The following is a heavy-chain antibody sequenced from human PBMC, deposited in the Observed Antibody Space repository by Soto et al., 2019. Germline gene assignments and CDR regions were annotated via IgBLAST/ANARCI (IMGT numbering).Heavy chain of an antibody. V-gene: IGHV3-23*01. D-gene: IGHD3-10*01. CDR2: ISGSGGST. Sequence: GGSLRLSCAASGFTFSSYAMSWVRQAPGKGLEWVSAISGSGGSTYYADSVKGRFTISRDNSKNTLYLQMNSLRAEDTAVYYCAKDFLTGVGHYYYYGMDVWGQGTTVTVSS. CDR3: AKDFLTGVGHYYYYGMDV. CDR1: GFTFSSYA. J-gene: IGHJ6*02.